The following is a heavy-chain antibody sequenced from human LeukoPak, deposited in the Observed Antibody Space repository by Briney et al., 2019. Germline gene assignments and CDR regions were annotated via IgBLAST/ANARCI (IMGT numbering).Heavy chain of an antibody. D-gene: IGHD3-16*01. J-gene: IGHJ3*02. CDR3: VRWTSPMILDI. Sequence: SGGSLRLSCAASGFTFSHHGMHWVRQVPGKGLEWVAVMWYDGSEKYYSDSVKGRFFISRDNSKNTLYLQMDSLRVEDTALYYCVRWTSPMILDIWGQGTVVTVSP. CDR2: MWYDGSEK. V-gene: IGHV3-33*01. CDR1: GFTFSHHG.